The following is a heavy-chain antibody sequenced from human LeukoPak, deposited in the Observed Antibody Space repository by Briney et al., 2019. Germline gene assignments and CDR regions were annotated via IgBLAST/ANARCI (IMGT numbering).Heavy chain of an antibody. CDR1: GITFSRYG. D-gene: IGHD2-2*01. V-gene: IGHV3-23*01. J-gene: IGHJ3*02. CDR2: ISGSGGGK. CDR3: AKEMMSNRIVVVPAAMGHDAFDI. Sequence: PGCTLRLSCAASGITFSRYGMSWLRQAPGKGLEGVSAISGSGGGKFYAASAQGRFTSSRDNSKNTLYLQMNSLRAEDTAVYYCAKEMMSNRIVVVPAAMGHDAFDIWGQGTMVTVSS.